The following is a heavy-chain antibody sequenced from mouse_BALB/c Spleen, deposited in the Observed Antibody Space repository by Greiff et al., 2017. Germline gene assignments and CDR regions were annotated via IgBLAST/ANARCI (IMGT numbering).Heavy chain of an antibody. Sequence: VQVVESGPGLVAPSQSLSITCTVSGFSLTSYGVHWVRQPPGKGLEWLGVIWAGGSTNYNSALMSRLSISKDNSKSQVFLKMNSLQTDDTAMYYCARVYYGSSWYFDVWGAGTTVTVSS. J-gene: IGHJ1*01. CDR1: GFSLTSYG. V-gene: IGHV2-9*02. D-gene: IGHD1-1*01. CDR2: IWAGGST. CDR3: ARVYYGSSWYFDV.